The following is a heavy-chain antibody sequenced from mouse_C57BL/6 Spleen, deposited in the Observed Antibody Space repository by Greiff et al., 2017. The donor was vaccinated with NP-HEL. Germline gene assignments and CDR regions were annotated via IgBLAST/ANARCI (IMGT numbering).Heavy chain of an antibody. V-gene: IGHV1-64*01. D-gene: IGHD2-3*01. CDR1: GYTFTSYW. CDR2: IHPNSGST. Sequence: QVQLQQPGAELVKPGASVKLSCKASGYTFTSYWMHWVKQRPGQGLEWIGMIHPNSGSTNYNEKFKSKATLTVDKSSSTAYMQLSSLTSEDSAVYYCAREGFAYDGYYGWYFDVWGTGTTVTVSS. J-gene: IGHJ1*03. CDR3: AREGFAYDGYYGWYFDV.